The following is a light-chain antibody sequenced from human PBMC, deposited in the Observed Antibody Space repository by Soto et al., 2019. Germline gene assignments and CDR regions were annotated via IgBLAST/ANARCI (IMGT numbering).Light chain of an antibody. CDR1: QSVSSD. Sequence: EIVMTQSPATLSVSPGERVTLSCRASQSVSSDLAWYQQKPGQAPRLLIYDASTRATGLPARFSGSGSGTEFPLTISSLQSEDFAVYYCQQYNNWPPWTFGQGTKVDNK. CDR2: DAS. J-gene: IGKJ1*01. CDR3: QQYNNWPPWT. V-gene: IGKV3-15*01.